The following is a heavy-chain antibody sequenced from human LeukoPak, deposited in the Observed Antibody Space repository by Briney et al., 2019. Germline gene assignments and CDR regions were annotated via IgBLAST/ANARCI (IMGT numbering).Heavy chain of an antibody. CDR1: GFTFSSYG. D-gene: IGHD6-19*01. CDR2: IIYDGSNK. CDR3: AKDGEVAVANFDY. J-gene: IGHJ4*02. Sequence: GGSLRLSCAASGFTFSSYGMHWVRQAPGKGLEWVAVIIYDGSNKYYADSVKGRFTISRDNSKNTLYLQMNSLRAEDTAVYYCAKDGEVAVANFDYWGQGTLVTVSS. V-gene: IGHV3-30*18.